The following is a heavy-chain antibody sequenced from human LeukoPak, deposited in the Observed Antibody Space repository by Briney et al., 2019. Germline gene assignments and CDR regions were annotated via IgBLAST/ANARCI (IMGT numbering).Heavy chain of an antibody. D-gene: IGHD4-17*01. CDR1: GGSISSSSYY. Sequence: SETLSLTCTVSGGSISSSSYYWGWIRQPPGKGLEWIGSIYYSGSTYYNPSLKSRVTISVDTSKNQFSLKLSSVTAADTAVYYCARLAGYGDLTDYWGQGTLVTVSS. CDR3: ARLAGYGDLTDY. J-gene: IGHJ4*02. CDR2: IYYSGST. V-gene: IGHV4-39*01.